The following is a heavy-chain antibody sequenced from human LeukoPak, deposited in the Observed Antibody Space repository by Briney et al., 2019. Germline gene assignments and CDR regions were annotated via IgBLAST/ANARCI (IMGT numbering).Heavy chain of an antibody. CDR1: GFTVRSNY. Sequence: GGSLRLSCAASGFTVRSNYMSWVRHAPGKGLEWVSVIYSGGSTYYADSVKGRFTISRDNSKNTLYLQMNSLRAEDTAVYYCAREQGGSFDYWGQGTLVTVSS. CDR3: AREQGGSFDY. V-gene: IGHV3-53*01. J-gene: IGHJ4*02. CDR2: IYSGGST. D-gene: IGHD3-16*01.